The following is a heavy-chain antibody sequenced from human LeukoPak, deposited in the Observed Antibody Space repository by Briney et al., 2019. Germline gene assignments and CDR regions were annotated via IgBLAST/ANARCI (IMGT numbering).Heavy chain of an antibody. V-gene: IGHV1-8*01. D-gene: IGHD2-2*01. J-gene: IGHJ6*03. CDR2: MNPSSGDT. CDR3: ARGGAVVVPAAIGAYYMDV. Sequence: ASVKVSCKASGYIFTSYDINWVRQATGQGLEWMGWMNPSSGDTAYAQNFQGRVTISRTTSQSTAYMELSSLRSEDTAVYYCARGGAVVVPAAIGAYYMDVWGKGTTVTVSS. CDR1: GYIFTSYD.